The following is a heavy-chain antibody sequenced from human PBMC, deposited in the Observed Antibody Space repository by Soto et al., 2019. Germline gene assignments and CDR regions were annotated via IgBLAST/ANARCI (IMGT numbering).Heavy chain of an antibody. V-gene: IGHV1-69*01. CDR3: ARDPLVSRQQLAYYFDY. Sequence: QVQLVQSGAEVKKPGSSVKVSCKASGGTFSSYAISWVRQAPGQGLEWMGGIIPIFGTANYAQKFQGRVTITADESTSKAYMEMSSLRSEDTAVYYCARDPLVSRQQLAYYFDYWGQGTLVTVSS. J-gene: IGHJ4*02. D-gene: IGHD6-13*01. CDR1: GGTFSSYA. CDR2: IIPIFGTA.